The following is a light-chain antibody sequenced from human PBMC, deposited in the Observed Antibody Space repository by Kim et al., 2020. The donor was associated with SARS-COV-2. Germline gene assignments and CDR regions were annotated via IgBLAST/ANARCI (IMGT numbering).Light chain of an antibody. V-gene: IGLV3-1*01. CDR1: KLGERY. CDR3: QARDSSAGVV. Sequence: SYELTQPPSVSVSPGQTASITCSGDKLGERYVSWYQQRPGQSPVLVIHQDIKRPSGIPERFSGSNSGITATLTISGTQAMDEADYYCQARDSSAGVVFGGGTQLTVL. J-gene: IGLJ2*01. CDR2: QDI.